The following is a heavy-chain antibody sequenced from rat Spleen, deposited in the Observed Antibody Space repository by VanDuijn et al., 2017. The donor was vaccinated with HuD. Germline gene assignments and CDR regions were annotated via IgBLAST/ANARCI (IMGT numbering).Heavy chain of an antibody. V-gene: IGHV2S8*01. Sequence: QVQLKESGPGLVQPSQTLSLTCTVSGFSLSSYGVIWVRQPPGKGLEWTAAISSGGSTYYNSALKSRLSISRDTSKSQVFLKMNSLQSEDTTTYYCAREGTVSRYFDFWGPGTMVTVSS. CDR2: ISSGGST. CDR1: GFSLSSYG. D-gene: IGHD1-11*01. CDR3: AREGTVSRYFDF. J-gene: IGHJ1*01.